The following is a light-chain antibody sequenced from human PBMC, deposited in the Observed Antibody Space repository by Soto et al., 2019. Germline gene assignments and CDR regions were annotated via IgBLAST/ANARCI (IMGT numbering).Light chain of an antibody. V-gene: IGLV2-14*03. Sequence: QSALTQPASVSGSPGQPITISCTGTSSDVGNNNYVSWYQHNPGRAPKVMICDVTNRPSGVSNRSSGSKSGNTTSLTISGLQAEDEADYYCSSFTGSSYVFGTGTKVTVL. CDR1: SSDVGNNNY. J-gene: IGLJ1*01. CDR2: DVT. CDR3: SSFTGSSYV.